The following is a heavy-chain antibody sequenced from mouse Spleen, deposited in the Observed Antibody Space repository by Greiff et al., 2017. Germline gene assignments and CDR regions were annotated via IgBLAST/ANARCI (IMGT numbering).Heavy chain of an antibody. CDR3: ARWGLGGGYFDY. D-gene: IGHD4-1*01. CDR2: IDPSDSET. J-gene: IGHJ2*01. Sequence: QVQLQQPGAELVRPGSSVKLSCKASGYTFTSYWMHWVKQRPIQGLEWIGNIDPSDSETHYNQKFKDKATLTVDKSSSTAYMQLSSLTSEDSAVYYCARWGLGGGYFDYWGQGTTLTVSS. V-gene: IGHV1-52*01. CDR1: GYTFTSYW.